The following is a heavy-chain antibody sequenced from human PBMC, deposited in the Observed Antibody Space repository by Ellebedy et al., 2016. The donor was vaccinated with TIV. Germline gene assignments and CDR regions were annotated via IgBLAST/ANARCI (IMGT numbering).Heavy chain of an antibody. Sequence: AASVKVSCKASGYTFIGHFMHWARQAPGQGLEWMGWINPNTGDTNYAQHFQGRVSMTRDTSLRTVYMEMSRLRSGDTAVYYCAIGGGGDTPMKFEYHYFGMDVWGQGTTVTVPS. J-gene: IGHJ6*02. V-gene: IGHV1-2*02. CDR1: GYTFIGHF. CDR2: INPNTGDT. D-gene: IGHD5-18*01. CDR3: AIGGGGDTPMKFEYHYFGMDV.